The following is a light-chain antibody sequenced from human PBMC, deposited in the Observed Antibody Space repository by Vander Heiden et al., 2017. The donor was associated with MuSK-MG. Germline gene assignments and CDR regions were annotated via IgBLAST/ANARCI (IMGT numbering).Light chain of an antibody. CDR3: QQYNSYSRT. V-gene: IGKV1-5*03. Sequence: DVHMTQSPSTLSASVGDRVTITCRASQSIDKYLAWYQQKPGKAPKLLIYKASSLESGVPSRFSGSGSGTEFTLTISSLQSADFATYYCQQYNSYSRTFGGGTKVXIK. CDR1: QSIDKY. J-gene: IGKJ4*01. CDR2: KAS.